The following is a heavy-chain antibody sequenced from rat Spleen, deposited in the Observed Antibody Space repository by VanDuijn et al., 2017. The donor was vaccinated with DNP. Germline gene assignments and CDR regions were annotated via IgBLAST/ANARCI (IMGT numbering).Heavy chain of an antibody. CDR2: ISYSGST. CDR1: GYSITRNY. D-gene: IGHD1-12*03. Sequence: EVQLQESGPGLVKPSQSLSLTCSVTGYSITRNYWGWIRKLPGNKMEWIGYISYSGSTGYNPSLKSRISITRDTSKNQFFLQLNSVTTEDTATYYCARGNDVYYPYWYFDFWGPGTMVTVSS. CDR3: ARGNDVYYPYWYFDF. V-gene: IGHV3-1*01. J-gene: IGHJ1*01.